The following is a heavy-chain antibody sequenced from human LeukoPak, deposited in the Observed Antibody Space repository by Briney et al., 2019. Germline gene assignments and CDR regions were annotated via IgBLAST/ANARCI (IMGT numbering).Heavy chain of an antibody. V-gene: IGHV1-69*13. Sequence: EASVTVSCTASGGTFSSYAISWVRQAPGQGLEWMGGIIPIFGTANYAQKFQGRVTITADESTSTAYMELSSLRSEDTAVYYCGSEYGSGSYPTYYYYYGMDVWGQGTTVTVSS. D-gene: IGHD3-10*01. CDR1: GGTFSSYA. J-gene: IGHJ6*02. CDR2: IIPIFGTA. CDR3: GSEYGSGSYPTYYYYYGMDV.